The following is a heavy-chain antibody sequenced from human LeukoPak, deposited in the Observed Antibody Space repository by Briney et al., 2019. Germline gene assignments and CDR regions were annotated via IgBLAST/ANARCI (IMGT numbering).Heavy chain of an antibody. CDR1: GFTFSSYS. CDR3: ARDFDWAFDI. J-gene: IGHJ3*02. D-gene: IGHD3-9*01. CDR2: ISISSGTI. V-gene: IGHV3-48*02. Sequence: GGSLRLSCAAAGFTFSSYSMNWVRQAPGKGLEWVSYISISSGTIHYADSVKGRFTISRDNAKNSHYLQMNSLRDEDTAVYYCARDFDWAFDIWGQGTMVAVSS.